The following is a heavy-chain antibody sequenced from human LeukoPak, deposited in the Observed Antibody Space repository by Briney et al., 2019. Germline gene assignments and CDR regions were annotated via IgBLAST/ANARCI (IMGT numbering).Heavy chain of an antibody. CDR3: ARRGTKWELLAAFDI. V-gene: IGHV4-39*07. CDR1: GGSISSSSYY. D-gene: IGHD1-26*01. CDR2: IYYSGST. Sequence: SETLSLTCTVSGGSISSSSYYWGWIRQPPGKGLEWIGSIYYSGSTYYNPSLKSRVTISVDTSKNQSSLKLSSVTAADTAVYYCARRGTKWELLAAFDIWGQGTMVTVSS. J-gene: IGHJ3*02.